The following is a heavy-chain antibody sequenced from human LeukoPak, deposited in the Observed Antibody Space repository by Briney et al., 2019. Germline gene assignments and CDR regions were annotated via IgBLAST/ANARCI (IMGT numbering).Heavy chain of an antibody. D-gene: IGHD3-22*01. CDR2: ISDSGGST. J-gene: IGHJ4*02. V-gene: IGHV3-23*01. Sequence: GGTLRLSCAASGFTFSSYAMRWVRQAPGKGLEWVSGISDSGGSTYYADSAKGRFTISRDNSKNTLFLQVNSLTAEATAVYYCAKSPSTHSSGSADYWGQGTLVTVSS. CDR1: GFTFSSYA. CDR3: AKSPSTHSSGSADY.